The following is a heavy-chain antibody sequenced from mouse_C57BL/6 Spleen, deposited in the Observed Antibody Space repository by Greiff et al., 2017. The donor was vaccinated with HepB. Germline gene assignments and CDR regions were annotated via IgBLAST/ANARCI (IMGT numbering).Heavy chain of an antibody. CDR1: GYTFTDYN. CDR2: INPNNGGT. CDR3: ERSGLRRTEFAY. V-gene: IGHV1-18*01. J-gene: IGHJ3*01. Sequence: DVQLQESGPELVKPGASVKIPCKASGYTFTDYNMDWVKQSHGKSLEWIGDINPNNGGTIYNQKFKGKATLTVDKSSSTAYMELRSLTSEDTAVYYCERSGLRRTEFAYWGQGTLVTVSA. D-gene: IGHD2-2*01.